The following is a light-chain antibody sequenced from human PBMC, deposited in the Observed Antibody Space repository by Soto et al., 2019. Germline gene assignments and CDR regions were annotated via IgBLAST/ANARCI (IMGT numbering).Light chain of an antibody. Sequence: EILLTQSPATLSFSPAGRATPSSTASQSVSSYLAWYQQKPGQANRLLIYDASNRATGIPARFSGSGSGTDFTLTISSLEPEEFAVYYCKQRSNWPLTFGGGNKVDIK. CDR2: DAS. V-gene: IGKV3-11*01. J-gene: IGKJ4*01. CDR3: KQRSNWPLT. CDR1: QSVSSY.